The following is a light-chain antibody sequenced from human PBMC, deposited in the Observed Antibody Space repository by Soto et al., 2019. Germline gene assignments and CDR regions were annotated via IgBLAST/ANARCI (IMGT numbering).Light chain of an antibody. CDR2: SNN. J-gene: IGLJ3*02. CDR1: SSNIGSIT. Sequence: QSVLTQPPSASGTPGQRVTISCSGSSSNIGSITVNWYQQLPGTAPKLLIYSNNQRPSGVPDRFSGSKSGTSASLAISGLQSEDEADYYCAAWDDSLNALVFGGGTKLTVL. CDR3: AAWDDSLNALV. V-gene: IGLV1-44*01.